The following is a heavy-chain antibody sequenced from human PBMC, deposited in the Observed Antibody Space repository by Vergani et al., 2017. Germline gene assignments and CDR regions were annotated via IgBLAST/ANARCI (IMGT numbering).Heavy chain of an antibody. D-gene: IGHD5-12*01. Sequence: QVQLVQSGAEVKKPGSSVKVSCKAFGGPFSSYTISWVRQAPGQGLEWMGRIIPILGIANYAQKFQGRVTITADKSTSTPYMELSSLRSEDTAVYYCARDLGNSGYDYDYWGQGTLVTVSS. CDR3: ARDLGNSGYDYDY. CDR1: GGPFSSYT. V-gene: IGHV1-69*08. CDR2: IIPILGIA. J-gene: IGHJ4*02.